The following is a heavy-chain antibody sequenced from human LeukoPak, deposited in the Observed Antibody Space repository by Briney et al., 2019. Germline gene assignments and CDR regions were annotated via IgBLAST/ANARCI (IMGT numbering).Heavy chain of an antibody. CDR2: ISSSGIAI. CDR3: AREKLSFFDSSGYFDY. V-gene: IGHV3-48*03. D-gene: IGHD3-22*01. J-gene: IGHJ4*02. CDR1: GFTFSSYE. Sequence: PGGSLRLSCAASGFTFSSYEMNWVRQAPGKGLEWVSFISSSGIAIHYADSVRGRFTISRDNAKNSLYLQMSRLRAEDTAVYLCAREKLSFFDSSGYFDYWGQGNLVTVSS.